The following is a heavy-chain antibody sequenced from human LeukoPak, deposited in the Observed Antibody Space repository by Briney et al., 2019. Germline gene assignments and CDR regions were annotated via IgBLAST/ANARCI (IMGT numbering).Heavy chain of an antibody. V-gene: IGHV3-23*01. CDR2: ISSSGVST. CDR3: AKDLYPHGRAEYFQH. D-gene: IGHD2-2*02. J-gene: IGHJ1*01. Sequence: SGGSLRLSCEASGFTFDNYAMSWVRQAPGKGLEWVSAISSSGVSTHYADSVKGRFTISRDNSKNTLFLHMNTLRADDMAVYYCAKDLYPHGRAEYFQHWGQGTLVTVSS. CDR1: GFTFDNYA.